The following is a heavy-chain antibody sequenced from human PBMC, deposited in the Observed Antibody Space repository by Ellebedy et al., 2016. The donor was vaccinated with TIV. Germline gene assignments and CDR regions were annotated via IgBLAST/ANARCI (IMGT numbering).Heavy chain of an antibody. CDR1: GYIFTNFA. CDR2: ISAYTGKT. Sequence: AASVKVSCKASGYIFTNFAVTWVRQAPGQGLEWMGWISAYTGKTSYSQKFQGRVTLTTDTSTSTAYMELRSLKSDDTAVYYCAKLGGGHYYFDYWGQGTLVTVSS. D-gene: IGHD2-15*01. J-gene: IGHJ4*02. V-gene: IGHV1-18*01. CDR3: AKLGGGHYYFDY.